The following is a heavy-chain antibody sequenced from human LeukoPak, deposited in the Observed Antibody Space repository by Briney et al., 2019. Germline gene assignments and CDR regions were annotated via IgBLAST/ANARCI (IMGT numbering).Heavy chain of an antibody. D-gene: IGHD2-15*01. CDR2: IYTSGST. CDR3: ARGVVVAVEIGNWFYP. J-gene: IGHJ5*02. V-gene: IGHV4-4*07. CDR1: GGSISSYY. Sequence: SETLSLTCTVSGGSISSYYWSWIRQPAGKGLEWIGRIYTSGSTNYNPSLKSRVTMSVDTSKNQFSLKLSSVTAADTAVYYCARGVVVAVEIGNWFYPWGQGTLVTVSS.